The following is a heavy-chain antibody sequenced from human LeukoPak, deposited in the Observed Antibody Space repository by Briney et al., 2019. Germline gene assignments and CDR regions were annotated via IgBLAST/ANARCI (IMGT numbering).Heavy chain of an antibody. Sequence: PGGSLRLSCAASEFTFSTYWMSWVCQAPGKGLEWVANIKQDGSEKYYVDSVRGRFAISRDNAKNSLYLQMNSLRAEDTAVYYCARISKGGYKSGRRDPPYYFDYWGQGTLVPVSS. CDR2: IKQDGSEK. D-gene: IGHD5-18*01. CDR1: EFTFSTYW. J-gene: IGHJ4*02. CDR3: ARISKGGYKSGRRDPPYYFDY. V-gene: IGHV3-7*03.